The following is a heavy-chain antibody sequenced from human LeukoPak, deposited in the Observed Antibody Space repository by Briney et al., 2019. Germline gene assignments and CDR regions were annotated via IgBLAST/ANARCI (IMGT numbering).Heavy chain of an antibody. CDR2: IYSGGRT. CDR1: GFVVSSNY. V-gene: IGHV3-53*01. D-gene: IGHD6-13*01. Sequence: GGSLRLSCAVSGFVVSSNYMNWVPQPPGKGLEWVSIIYSGGRTYYANSVKGRFIISRDNSKNTLYLQMTSVRVEDTGVYYCARDRGGSSSWDYWGQGTLVTVSS. J-gene: IGHJ4*02. CDR3: ARDRGGSSSWDY.